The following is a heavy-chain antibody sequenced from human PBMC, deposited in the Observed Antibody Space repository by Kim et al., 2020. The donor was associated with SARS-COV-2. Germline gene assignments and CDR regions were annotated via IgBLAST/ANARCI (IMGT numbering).Heavy chain of an antibody. V-gene: IGHV4-4*02. CDR3: ARGSRWFCPGGQGDFTKMTYYSDY. Sequence: SETLSLTCGVSGASMITNTNWWSWVRQCPGKGREWLGEIHHCGRTNYNPSLGGRLIISVDKAKTQFSLQLNSGTAADTAIYYGARGSRWFCPGGQGDFTKMTYYSDYWGQGTLVTVSS. CDR2: IHHCGRT. CDR1: GASMITNTNW. D-gene: IGHD2-8*02. J-gene: IGHJ4*02.